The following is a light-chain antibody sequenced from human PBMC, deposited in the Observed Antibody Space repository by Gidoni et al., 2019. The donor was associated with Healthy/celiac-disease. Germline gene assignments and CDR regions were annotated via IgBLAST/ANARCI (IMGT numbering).Light chain of an antibody. Sequence: EIVMTQSPATLSVSPGERATLSCRASQSVSSNLAWYQQKPGQAPRLLIYGASTRATLTISSLQSEDFAVYYCQQYNNWPYTFGQGTKLEIK. CDR1: QSVSSN. CDR2: GAS. V-gene: IGKV3-15*01. J-gene: IGKJ2*01. CDR3: QQYNNWPYT.